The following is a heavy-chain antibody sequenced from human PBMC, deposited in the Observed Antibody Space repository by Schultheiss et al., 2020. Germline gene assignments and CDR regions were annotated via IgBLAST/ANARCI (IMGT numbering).Heavy chain of an antibody. CDR3: ASGEAGYDFWSGYYTPRVNYGMDV. J-gene: IGHJ6*02. D-gene: IGHD3-3*01. CDR2: IYYSGST. Sequence: SETLSLTCTVSGGSISSGDYYWSWIRQCPGKGLEWIGSIYYSGSTYYNPSLKSRVTISVDTSKNQFSLKLSSVTAADTAVYYCASGEAGYDFWSGYYTPRVNYGMDVWGQGTTVTVS. V-gene: IGHV4-39*07. CDR1: GGSISSGDYY.